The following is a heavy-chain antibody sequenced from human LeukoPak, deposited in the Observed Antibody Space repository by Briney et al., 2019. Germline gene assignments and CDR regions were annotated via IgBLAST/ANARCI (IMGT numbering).Heavy chain of an antibody. V-gene: IGHV5-51*01. CDR2: IYAGDSDT. CDR1: GNNFISYW. J-gene: IGHJ5*02. D-gene: IGHD3-10*01. Sequence: GESLKISCKGSGNNFISYWIGWVRQMPGKGLEWMGIIYAGDSDTRYSPSFQGQVTISVDKSISTAYLQWSSLKASDSAMYYCARALMVRGVVNWFDPWGQGTRVTVSS. CDR3: ARALMVRGVVNWFDP.